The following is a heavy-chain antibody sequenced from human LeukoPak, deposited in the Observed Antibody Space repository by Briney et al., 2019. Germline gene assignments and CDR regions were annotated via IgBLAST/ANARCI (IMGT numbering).Heavy chain of an antibody. CDR3: AKEGCSSTSCYFDY. CDR2: IYSDGNT. D-gene: IGHD2-2*01. Sequence: GGSLRLSCAASGFSVSGSYMSWIRQAPGKGLEWVSVIYSDGNTKYADSVKGRFTISRDNSKNTLYLQMNSLRTEDTAVYYCAKEGCSSTSCYFDYWGQGTLVTVSP. J-gene: IGHJ4*02. V-gene: IGHV3-53*01. CDR1: GFSVSGSY.